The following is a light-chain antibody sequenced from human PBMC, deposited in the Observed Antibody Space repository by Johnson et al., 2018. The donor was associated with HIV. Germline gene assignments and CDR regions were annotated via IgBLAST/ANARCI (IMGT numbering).Light chain of an antibody. CDR2: DND. J-gene: IGLJ1*01. V-gene: IGLV1-51*01. Sequence: QSVLTQPPSVSAAPGQKVTISCSGTTSNIGNNYVSWYQQLPGTAPKLLIYDNDQRPSGIPDRFSASKSGTSATLAITGLQTGDGADYYCGTWDSSLNASYVFGSGTSVTVL. CDR3: GTWDSSLNASYV. CDR1: TSNIGNNY.